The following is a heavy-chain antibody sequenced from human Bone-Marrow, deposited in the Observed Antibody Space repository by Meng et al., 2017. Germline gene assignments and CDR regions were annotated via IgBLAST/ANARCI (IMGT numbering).Heavy chain of an antibody. V-gene: IGHV1-2*06. D-gene: IGHD1-14*01. CDR2: INPNSGGT. Sequence: ASVKVSCKPSGYNFPDYYIHWVRRAPGQGLEWMGRINPNSGGTNYAQKFQGRVTMTRDTSISTAYMELSRLRSDDTAVYYCARLGIRYYYYGMDVWGQGTTVTVSS. CDR1: GYNFPDYY. CDR3: ARLGIRYYYYGMDV. J-gene: IGHJ6*02.